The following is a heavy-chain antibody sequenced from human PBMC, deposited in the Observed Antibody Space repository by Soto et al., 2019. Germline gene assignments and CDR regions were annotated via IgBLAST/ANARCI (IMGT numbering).Heavy chain of an antibody. Sequence: ASETLSLTCTVSGGSISSGGYYWSWIRQHPGKGLEWIGYIYYSGSTYYNPSLKSRVTVSVDTSKNQFSLKLSSVTAADTAVYYCASLETIAVAGTWGQGTLVTVSS. D-gene: IGHD6-19*01. V-gene: IGHV4-31*03. CDR2: IYYSGST. CDR1: GGSISSGGYY. J-gene: IGHJ4*02. CDR3: ASLETIAVAGT.